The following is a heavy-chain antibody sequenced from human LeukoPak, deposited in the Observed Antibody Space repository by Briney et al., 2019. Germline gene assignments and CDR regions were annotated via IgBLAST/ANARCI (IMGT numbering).Heavy chain of an antibody. J-gene: IGHJ5*02. Sequence: ASVKVSCKASGYTFISHDINWVRQATGQGLEWMGWMNPNSGNTGYAQKFQGRVTMTRNTSISTAYMELSSLGSEDTAVYYCARGSPQFDPWGQGTLVTVSS. V-gene: IGHV1-8*01. CDR2: MNPNSGNT. CDR1: GYTFISHD. CDR3: ARGSPQFDP.